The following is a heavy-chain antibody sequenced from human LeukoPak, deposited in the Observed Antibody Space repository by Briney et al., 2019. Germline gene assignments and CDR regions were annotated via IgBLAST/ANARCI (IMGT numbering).Heavy chain of an antibody. CDR2: ISGNGGRT. CDR3: ARGEPDCAGDCPYWYLDL. V-gene: IGHV3-64*01. Sequence: GGSLRLSCAASGFTFSSSAMHWVRQAPGKGLEYVSAISGNGGRTDYANSVKGRFTISRDNSKNTVFLQMGSLRTEDMAVYYCARGEPDCAGDCPYWYLDLWGRGTLVTVSS. CDR1: GFTFSSSA. J-gene: IGHJ2*01. D-gene: IGHD2-21*02.